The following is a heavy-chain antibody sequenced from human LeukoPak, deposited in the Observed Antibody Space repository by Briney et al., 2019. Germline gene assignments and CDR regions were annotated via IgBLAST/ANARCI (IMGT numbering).Heavy chain of an antibody. J-gene: IGHJ4*02. CDR3: AREGVGATPFNY. V-gene: IGHV4-4*07. Sequence: PSETLSLTCNVSGASISSYYWSWIRQPAGKGLEWIGRFYSRGSTDYNPSLKSRVTMSADTSKNQFSLKVTSVTAADTAVYYCAREGVGATPFNYWGQGTLVTVSS. D-gene: IGHD2-15*01. CDR1: GASISSYY. CDR2: FYSRGST.